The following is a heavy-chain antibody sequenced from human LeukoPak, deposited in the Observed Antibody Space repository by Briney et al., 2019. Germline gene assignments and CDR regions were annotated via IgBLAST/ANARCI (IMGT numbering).Heavy chain of an antibody. Sequence: QSGGSLRLSCAASGFTFSSNAMSWVRQAPGKGLEWVSAISGSGGSTYYADSVKGRFTISRDNSKNTLYLQMNSLRAEDTAVYYCAKLGRTGTNMADYWGQGTLVTVSS. CDR2: ISGSGGST. J-gene: IGHJ4*02. D-gene: IGHD1-1*01. CDR3: AKLGRTGTNMADY. V-gene: IGHV3-23*01. CDR1: GFTFSSNA.